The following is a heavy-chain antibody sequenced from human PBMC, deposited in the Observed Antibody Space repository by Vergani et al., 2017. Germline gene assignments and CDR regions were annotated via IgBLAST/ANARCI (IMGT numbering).Heavy chain of an antibody. J-gene: IGHJ4*02. CDR1: GGSFSGYY. CDR3: ERVPELEVGAAPYYFYY. V-gene: IGHV4-34*01. D-gene: IGHD6-6*01. CDR2: INHSGST. Sequence: QVQLQQWGAGLLKPSETLSLTCAVYGGSFSGYYWSWIRQPPGKGLEWIGEINHSGSTNYNPSLKSRVTISVDTSKNQFSLKLSSVTAADTAVYYCERVPELEVGAAPYYFYYWGQGTLVTVSS.